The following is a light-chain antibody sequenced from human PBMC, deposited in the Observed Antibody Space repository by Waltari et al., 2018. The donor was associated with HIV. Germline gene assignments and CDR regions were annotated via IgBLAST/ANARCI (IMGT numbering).Light chain of an antibody. J-gene: IGLJ3*02. CDR2: DVS. V-gene: IGLV2-14*03. CDR1: SSDVGGYNS. CDR3: SSYTSSSTLV. Sequence: QSALTQPASVSGSPGQSITISCTGTSSDVGGYNSVSWYQQHPGKAPKLMIYDVSNRPSGVSNRFSGSKSGNRASLTISGLQAEDEADYYCSSYTSSSTLVFGGGTKLTVL.